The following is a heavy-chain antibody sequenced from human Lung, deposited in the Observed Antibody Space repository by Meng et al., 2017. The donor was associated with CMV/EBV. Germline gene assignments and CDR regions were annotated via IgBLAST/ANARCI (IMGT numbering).Heavy chain of an antibody. D-gene: IGHD5-24*01. Sequence: GEXXKISCKASGYRFTNYWIGWVRQMPGKVLECMGIIYPGDSDTRYSPSFQGQVTISADKSITTAYLQWSRLKAADTAMYYCAKLNAQMAAHYWGQGALVTVSS. CDR2: IYPGDSDT. J-gene: IGHJ4*02. V-gene: IGHV5-51*01. CDR3: AKLNAQMAAHY. CDR1: GYRFTNYW.